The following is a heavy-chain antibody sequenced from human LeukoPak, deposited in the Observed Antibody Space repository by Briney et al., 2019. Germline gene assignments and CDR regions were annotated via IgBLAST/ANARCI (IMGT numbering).Heavy chain of an antibody. Sequence: GGSLRLSCATSGFSFSSYAMSWVRQAPGKGLEWVSAISGSGGSTYYADSVKGRFTISRDNSKNTLYLQMNSLRAEDTAVYYCAKNGDFIFSGSYIRFDYWGQGTLVTVSS. J-gene: IGHJ4*02. V-gene: IGHV3-23*01. D-gene: IGHD1-26*01. CDR1: GFSFSSYA. CDR2: ISGSGGST. CDR3: AKNGDFIFSGSYIRFDY.